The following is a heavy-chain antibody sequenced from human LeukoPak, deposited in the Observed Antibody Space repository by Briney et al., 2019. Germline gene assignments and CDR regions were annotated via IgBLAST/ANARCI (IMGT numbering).Heavy chain of an antibody. CDR2: MSGSGRLI. V-gene: IGHV3-21*01. D-gene: IGHD6-13*01. CDR1: GFTFSSYS. J-gene: IGHJ4*02. Sequence: PGGSLRLSCAASGFTFSSYSMNWVRQAPGKALEWVSSMSGSGRLIWYADSVKGRFTISRDNSKNTLYLQMNNLSTEDTAVYYCAKGQYSSSWYLLDYWGQGTLVTVSS. CDR3: AKGQYSSSWYLLDY.